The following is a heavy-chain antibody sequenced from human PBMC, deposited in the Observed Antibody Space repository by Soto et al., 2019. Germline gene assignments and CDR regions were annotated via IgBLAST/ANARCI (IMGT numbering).Heavy chain of an antibody. CDR2: IYYSGST. V-gene: IGHV4-39*01. CDR3: ARHPQRITIAAK. Sequence: ETLSLTCTVSGGSISSSSYYWGWIRQPPGKGLEWIGSIYYSGSTYYNPSLKSRVTISVDTSKNQFSLKLSSVTAADTAVYYCARHPQRITIAAKWGQGTLVTVSS. D-gene: IGHD3-3*01. J-gene: IGHJ4*02. CDR1: GGSISSSSYY.